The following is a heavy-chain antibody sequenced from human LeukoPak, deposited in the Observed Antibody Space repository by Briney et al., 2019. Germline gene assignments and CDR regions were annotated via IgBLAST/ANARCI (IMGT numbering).Heavy chain of an antibody. D-gene: IGHD3-16*01. V-gene: IGHV3-72*01. J-gene: IGHJ5*02. CDR2: IRNKANSYTP. CDR3: ARGHRAPWDAWDRFDP. Sequence: PGGSLRLSCAASGFTFSDHYMDWVRQAPGKGLEWVGRIRNKANSYTPQYAASVKGRFTISRDDSKNSLSLEMNSLKTEDTAVYYCARGHRAPWDAWDRFDPWGQGTLVTVSS. CDR1: GFTFSDHY.